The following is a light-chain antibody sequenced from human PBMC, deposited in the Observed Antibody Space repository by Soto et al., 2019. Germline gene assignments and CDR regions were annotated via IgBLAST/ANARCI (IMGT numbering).Light chain of an antibody. V-gene: IGLV1-40*01. J-gene: IGLJ2*01. Sequence: QSVLTQPPSVSGAPGQRVTISCTGSSSNIGAGYDVHWYQQLPGTAPKLLIYGNSNRPSGVPDRFSGSKSGTSASLAITGLQAEDEDDYDCQSYDSCSSGDVVFGGGTKLTVL. CDR3: QSYDSCSSGDVV. CDR1: SSNIGAGYD. CDR2: GNS.